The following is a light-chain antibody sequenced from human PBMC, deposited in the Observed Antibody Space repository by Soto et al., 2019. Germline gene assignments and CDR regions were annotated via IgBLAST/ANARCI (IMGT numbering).Light chain of an antibody. CDR2: GTS. J-gene: IGKJ2*01. V-gene: IGKV3-20*01. CDR3: QQYGGSPPYT. Sequence: EFVLTQSPGTLSLSPGERATLSCRASQSVTRSYLAWFQQKPGQAPRLLIYGTSSRATGIPDRFSGSGSGTDFTLIITRVEPEDFAVYYCQQYGGSPPYTFGQGTRLEIK. CDR1: QSVTRSY.